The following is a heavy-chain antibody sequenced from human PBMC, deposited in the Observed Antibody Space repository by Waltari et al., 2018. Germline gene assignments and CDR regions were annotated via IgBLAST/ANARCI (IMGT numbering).Heavy chain of an antibody. Sequence: QVQLQESGPGLVKPSETLSLTCTVSGGSISSYYWSWIRQPPGKGLEWIGYIYYSGGTNYNPSLKSRVTISVDTSKNQFSLKLSSVTAADTAVYYCARDQNYDSSGYYYGGAGFDYWGQGTLVTVSS. J-gene: IGHJ4*02. V-gene: IGHV4-59*01. CDR1: GGSISSYY. CDR2: IYYSGGT. D-gene: IGHD3-22*01. CDR3: ARDQNYDSSGYYYGGAGFDY.